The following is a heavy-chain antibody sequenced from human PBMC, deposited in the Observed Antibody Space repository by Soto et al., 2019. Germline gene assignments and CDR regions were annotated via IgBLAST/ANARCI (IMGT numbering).Heavy chain of an antibody. D-gene: IGHD3-16*01. CDR2: ISATGGGT. V-gene: IGHV3-23*01. CDR3: VKDGRAGGNSAFYFDF. CDR1: GFTFNNYA. J-gene: IGHJ5*01. Sequence: GGSLRLSCTASGFTFNNYAMRWVRQAPGKGLEWVSLISATGGGTYYADSVKGRFSISRDNSKNTLYLQMNSLRAEDTAVYYCVKDGRAGGNSAFYFDFWGQGAQVTVSS.